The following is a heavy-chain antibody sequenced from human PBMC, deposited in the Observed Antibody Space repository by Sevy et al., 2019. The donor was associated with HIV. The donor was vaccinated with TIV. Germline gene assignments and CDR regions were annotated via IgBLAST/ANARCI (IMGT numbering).Heavy chain of an antibody. CDR1: GFTFSSYA. J-gene: IGHJ5*02. CDR2: ISGSGGST. Sequence: GGSLRLSCAASGFTFSSYAISWVRQAPGKGLEWVSAISGSGGSTYYADSVKGRFTISRDNSKNTLYLQMNSLRAEDTAVYYCAKDRRFLEWLEGNWFDPWGQGTLVTVSS. D-gene: IGHD3-3*01. CDR3: AKDRRFLEWLEGNWFDP. V-gene: IGHV3-23*01.